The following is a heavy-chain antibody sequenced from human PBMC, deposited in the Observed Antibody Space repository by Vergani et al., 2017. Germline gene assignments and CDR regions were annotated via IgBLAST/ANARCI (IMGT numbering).Heavy chain of an antibody. Sequence: QVQLVQSGSELKKPGASVKVSCKASGYTFTNHAMNWVRQAPGQGLEWMGWINTDTGNPTYAQGFTGRFVFSLDTSVSTAYLQISGLKADDTSVYYCARAVLRVWDYYGLDVWGQGTTVTVSS. CDR2: INTDTGNP. CDR3: ARAVLRVWDYYGLDV. V-gene: IGHV7-4-1*02. D-gene: IGHD2-8*02. J-gene: IGHJ6*02. CDR1: GYTFTNHA.